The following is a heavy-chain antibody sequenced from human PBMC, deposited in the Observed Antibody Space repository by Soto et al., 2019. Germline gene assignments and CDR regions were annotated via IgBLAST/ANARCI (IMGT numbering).Heavy chain of an antibody. CDR1: GDTFSSYA. J-gene: IGHJ6*02. CDR2: IIPIFGTA. Sequence: QVQLVQSGAEVKKPGSSVKVSCKASGDTFSSYAISWVRQAPGQGLEWMGGIIPIFGTANYAQKCQGRVTSTADESTSTAYTELSSLRSEDTAVYYCARDGSGYRSRASPMDVWGQGTTVTVSS. D-gene: IGHD3-22*01. CDR3: ARDGSGYRSRASPMDV. V-gene: IGHV1-69*01.